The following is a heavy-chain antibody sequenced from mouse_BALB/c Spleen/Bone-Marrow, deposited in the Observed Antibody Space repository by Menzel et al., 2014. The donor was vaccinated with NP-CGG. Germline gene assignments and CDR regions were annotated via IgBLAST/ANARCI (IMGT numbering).Heavy chain of an antibody. CDR1: GFTFSSYS. D-gene: IGHD2-4*01. J-gene: IGHJ2*01. CDR2: ISSGGHYT. V-gene: IGHV5-6-4*01. CDR3: SRDGGYDYSYYFDY. Sequence: EVKVEESGGGLVKPGGSLKLSRAASGFTFSSYSMSWVRQTPEKRLEWVATISSGGHYTYYPDSVKGRFTISRDNAKNTLYLQMSSLKSEDTAMYYCSRDGGYDYSYYFDYWGQGITLTVSS.